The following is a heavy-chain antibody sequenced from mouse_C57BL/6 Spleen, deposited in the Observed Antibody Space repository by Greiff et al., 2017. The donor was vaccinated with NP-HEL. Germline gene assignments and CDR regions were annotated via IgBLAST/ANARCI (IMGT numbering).Heavy chain of an antibody. CDR2: IDPSDSYT. V-gene: IGHV1-69*01. Sequence: QVQLQQSGAELVMPGASVKLSCKASGYTFTSYWMHWVKQRPGQGLEWIGEIDPSDSYTNYNQKFKGKSTLTVDKSSSTAYMQLSSLTSEDSAVYYCARGEITTVVAPFDYWGQGTTLTVSS. CDR3: ARGEITTVVAPFDY. J-gene: IGHJ2*01. D-gene: IGHD1-1*01. CDR1: GYTFTSYW.